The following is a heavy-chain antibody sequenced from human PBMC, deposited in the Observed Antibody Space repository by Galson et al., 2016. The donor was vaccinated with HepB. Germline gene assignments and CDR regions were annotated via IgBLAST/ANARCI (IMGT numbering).Heavy chain of an antibody. J-gene: IGHJ4*02. D-gene: IGHD5-18*01. CDR1: EYTSA. Sequence: SVKVSCKASEYTSAIHWVRQAPGQGPEWMGIINPSSGGSANFAQKFQGRVSMTSDRSTSTVYMELSSLRSEDTAVYYCARDNGYSYGYWDYWGQGTLVTVSS. V-gene: IGHV1-46*01. CDR2: INPSSGGSA. CDR3: ARDNGYSYGYWDY.